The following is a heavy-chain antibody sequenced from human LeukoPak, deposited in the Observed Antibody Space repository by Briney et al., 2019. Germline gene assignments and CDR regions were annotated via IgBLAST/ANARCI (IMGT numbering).Heavy chain of an antibody. J-gene: IGHJ3*02. D-gene: IGHD2-21*02. CDR2: INHSGST. Sequence: PSETLSLTCAVYGGSFSGYYWSWIRQPPGKGLEWIGEINHSGSTNYNPSLKSRVTISVDTSKNQFSLKLSSVTAADTAVYYCARDTLAYCGGDCPNGAFDIWGQGTMVTVSS. CDR1: GGSFSGYY. V-gene: IGHV4-34*01. CDR3: ARDTLAYCGGDCPNGAFDI.